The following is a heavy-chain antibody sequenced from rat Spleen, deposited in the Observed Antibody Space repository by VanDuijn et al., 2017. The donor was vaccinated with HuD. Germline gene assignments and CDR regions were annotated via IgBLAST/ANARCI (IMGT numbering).Heavy chain of an antibody. V-gene: IGHV5S10*01. CDR1: GFTFSDYN. Sequence: EVQLAESGGGLVQPGRSLILSCAASGFTFSDYNMAWVRQAPKKGLEWVATIIYDSSRAYYRDSVKGRFTISRENTKSTLYLQMDSLRSEDTATYYCATRDGGYPHWGQGVMVTVSS. J-gene: IGHJ2*01. CDR2: IIYDSSRA. CDR3: ATRDGGYPH. D-gene: IGHD1-11*01.